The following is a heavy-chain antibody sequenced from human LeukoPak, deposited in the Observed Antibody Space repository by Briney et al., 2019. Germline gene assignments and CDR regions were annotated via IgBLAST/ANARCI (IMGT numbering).Heavy chain of an antibody. CDR1: GITLSYYG. Sequence: GGSLRLSCAVSGITLSYYGMSWVRQAPGKGLEWVAGISDSGGSTKYADSVKGRFTIARDNRKNTLYLQMNSLRAEDTAVYFCAKRGVVIRVILVGFDKEAYYFESWGQGALVTVSS. J-gene: IGHJ4*02. V-gene: IGHV3-23*01. CDR2: ISDSGGST. CDR3: AKRGVVIRVILVGFDKEAYYFES. D-gene: IGHD3/OR15-3a*01.